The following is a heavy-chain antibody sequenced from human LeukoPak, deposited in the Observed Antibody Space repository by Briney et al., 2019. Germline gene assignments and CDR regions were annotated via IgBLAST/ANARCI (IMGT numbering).Heavy chain of an antibody. CDR1: GYTFTSYY. J-gene: IGHJ6*02. CDR2: FNPSGGST. D-gene: IGHD2-15*01. CDR3: ARSYCSGGSCFGMDV. Sequence: ASAKVSCKASGYTFTSYYMHWVRQAPVQGLEWMGIFNPSGGSTSYAQKFQGRVTMTRDTSTSTVYMELSSLRSEDTAVYYCARSYCSGGSCFGMDVWGQGTTVTVSS. V-gene: IGHV1-46*01.